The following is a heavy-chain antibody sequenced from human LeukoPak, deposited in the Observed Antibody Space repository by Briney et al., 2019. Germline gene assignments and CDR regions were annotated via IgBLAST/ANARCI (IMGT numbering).Heavy chain of an antibody. Sequence: SETLSLTCTVSGGSISSYYWSWIRQPPGKGLEWIGYIYYSGSTNYNPSLKSRVTISVDASKNQFSLNLTSVTAADTAMYYCARDAFGRDYYGSGSRTFDYWGQGTLVSVSS. J-gene: IGHJ4*02. CDR2: IYYSGST. CDR1: GGSISSYY. V-gene: IGHV4-59*12. CDR3: ARDAFGRDYYGSGSRTFDY. D-gene: IGHD3-10*01.